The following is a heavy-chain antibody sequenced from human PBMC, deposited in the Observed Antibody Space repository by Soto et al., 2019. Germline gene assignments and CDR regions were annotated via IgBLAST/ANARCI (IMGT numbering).Heavy chain of an antibody. Sequence: EVQLLESGGDLVQPGGSLRLSCVASGITFGSRAMSWVRQAPGKGLEWVSIISGGGGTTYYADSVKGRFTISRDNSKNTVHLQINSLRVEDTAVYYCAKQAGYSSDPFDYWGQGTLVAVSS. D-gene: IGHD6-19*01. J-gene: IGHJ4*02. CDR2: ISGGGGTT. V-gene: IGHV3-23*01. CDR1: GITFGSRA. CDR3: AKQAGYSSDPFDY.